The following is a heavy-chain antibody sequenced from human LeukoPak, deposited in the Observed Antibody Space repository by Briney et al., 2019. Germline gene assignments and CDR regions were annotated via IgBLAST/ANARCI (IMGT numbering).Heavy chain of an antibody. V-gene: IGHV3-13*01. Sequence: PGGSLRLSCAASGCTFSSYDMHWVRQATGKGLEWVSAIGTAGDTYYPGSVKGRFTISRENAKNSLYLQMNSLRAGDTAVYYCARETREGYFDYWGQGTLVTVSS. D-gene: IGHD1-26*01. CDR2: IGTAGDT. CDR3: ARETREGYFDY. CDR1: GCTFSSYD. J-gene: IGHJ4*02.